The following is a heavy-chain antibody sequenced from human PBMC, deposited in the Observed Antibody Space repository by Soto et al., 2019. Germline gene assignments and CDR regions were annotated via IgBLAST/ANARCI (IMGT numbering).Heavy chain of an antibody. J-gene: IGHJ4*02. CDR1: GYGFTTYG. CDR3: ARGRYGDY. CDR2: ISAHNGNT. V-gene: IGHV1-18*01. Sequence: QVHLVQSGAEAKKPGASVKVSCKGSGYGFTTYGITWVRQAPGQGLEWMAWISAHNGNTNYAQKLQGRVTVTRDTSTCTAYMELRSLRSDDTAVYYCARGRYGDYWGQGALVTVSS. D-gene: IGHD1-1*01.